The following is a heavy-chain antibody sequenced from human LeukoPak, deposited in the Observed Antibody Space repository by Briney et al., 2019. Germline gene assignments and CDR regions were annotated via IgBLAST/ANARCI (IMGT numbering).Heavy chain of an antibody. J-gene: IGHJ3*02. CDR1: GFTFSSYS. D-gene: IGHD6-13*01. Sequence: GGSLRLSCAASGFTFSSYSMNWVRQAPGKGLGWVSSISSSSSYIYYADSVKGRFTISRDNAKNSLYLQMNSLRAEDTAVYYCARDRIAAAGTDAFDIWGQGTMVTVSS. CDR2: ISSSSSYI. V-gene: IGHV3-21*01. CDR3: ARDRIAAAGTDAFDI.